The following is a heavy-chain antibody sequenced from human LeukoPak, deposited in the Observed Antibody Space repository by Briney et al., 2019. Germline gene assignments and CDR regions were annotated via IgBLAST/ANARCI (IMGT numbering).Heavy chain of an antibody. J-gene: IGHJ4*02. CDR1: GFTFSSYA. CDR2: ISGSGGRT. D-gene: IGHD2-2*02. Sequence: GGALRLSCAASGFTFSSYAMSWVGQAPGRGLEWVSAISGSGGRTYYADTVKGRFTISRDNSKNTLYLQMNSLRAEDTAVYYCAKGPAAIGGIDYWGQGTLVTVSS. V-gene: IGHV3-23*01. CDR3: AKGPAAIGGIDY.